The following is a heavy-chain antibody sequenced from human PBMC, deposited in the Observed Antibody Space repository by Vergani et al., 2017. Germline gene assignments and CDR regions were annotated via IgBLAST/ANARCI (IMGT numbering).Heavy chain of an antibody. CDR2: TRPHEDGA. D-gene: IGHD1-7*01. Sequence: QVQLVESGGGVVQPGGSMILSCSASGLTLSSYGVHWVRQAPGRGLESVTFTRPHEDGAFYSASVRGRFTVSRDNSKNTFYLEMHRLNVDDTAIYYCGKXQGTVVGTWWFDPWGQGTPVTVSS. J-gene: IGHJ5*02. V-gene: IGHV3-30*02. CDR3: GKXQGTVVGTWWFDP. CDR1: GLTLSSYG.